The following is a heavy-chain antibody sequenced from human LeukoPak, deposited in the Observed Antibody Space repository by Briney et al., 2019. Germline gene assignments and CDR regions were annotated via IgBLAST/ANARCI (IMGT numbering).Heavy chain of an antibody. V-gene: IGHV4-4*09. CDR3: ARSSGRWFDP. Sequence: SETLSLTCTVSGGSISSYYWSWIRQPPGKGLEWIGYIYTSGSTNYNPSLKSRVTISVYTSKNQFSLKLSSVTAADTAVYYCARSSGRWFDPWGQGTLVTVSS. J-gene: IGHJ5*02. CDR2: IYTSGST. CDR1: GGSISSYY. D-gene: IGHD2-8*02.